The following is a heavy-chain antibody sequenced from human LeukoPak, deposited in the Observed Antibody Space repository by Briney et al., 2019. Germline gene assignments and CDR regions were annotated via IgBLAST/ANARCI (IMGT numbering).Heavy chain of an antibody. J-gene: IGHJ4*02. V-gene: IGHV3-48*02. CDR1: GFTFSSYS. Sequence: PGGSLRLSCAASGFTFSSYSMNWVRQAPGKGLEWISYISSSGSPIYYADSVKGRFTISRDNAKNSVYLQMNSLRDEDTAVYYCARDRAAADLDYWGQGTLVTVSS. CDR2: ISSSGSPI. CDR3: ARDRAAADLDY. D-gene: IGHD6-13*01.